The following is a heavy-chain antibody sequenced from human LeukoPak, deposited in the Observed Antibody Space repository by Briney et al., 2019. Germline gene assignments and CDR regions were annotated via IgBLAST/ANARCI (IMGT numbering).Heavy chain of an antibody. CDR3: ARGKEYSSSSGWFDP. CDR2: MNPNTGNA. Sequence: ASVKVSCKTSGYTFTNYDINWVRQATGQGLEWMGWMNPNTGNAGYAQKFQGRVTITRSTSIGTAYMELSSLRSEDTAVYYCARGKEYSSSSGWFDPWGQGTLVTVSS. D-gene: IGHD6-6*01. CDR1: GYTFTNYD. V-gene: IGHV1-8*03. J-gene: IGHJ5*02.